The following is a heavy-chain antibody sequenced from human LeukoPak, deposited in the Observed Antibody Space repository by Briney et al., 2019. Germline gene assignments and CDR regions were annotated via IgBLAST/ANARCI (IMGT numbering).Heavy chain of an antibody. Sequence: GRSLRLSCTASGFTFSSCGMHWVRQAPGKGLEWVAVIWYDGSNQQYADSVKGRFTISRDNSGNTVFLQMNSLRPEDTAVYYCAKGDSSDPFEHWGLGTLVTVSS. V-gene: IGHV3-33*06. CDR3: AKGDSSDPFEH. D-gene: IGHD3-22*01. J-gene: IGHJ4*02. CDR1: GFTFSSCG. CDR2: IWYDGSNQ.